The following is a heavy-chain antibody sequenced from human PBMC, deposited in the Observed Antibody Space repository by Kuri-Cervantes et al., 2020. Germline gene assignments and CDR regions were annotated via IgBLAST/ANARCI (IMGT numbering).Heavy chain of an antibody. CDR2: ISWNSSSI. D-gene: IGHD6-19*01. J-gene: IGHJ6*02. CDR1: GFTFDDYA. Sequence: SLKISCAASGFTFDDYAMHWVRQAPGKGLEWVSGISWNSSSIGYADSVKGRFTISRDNAKNSLYLQMNSLRAEDTALYYCAKEAVAGTSYYYGMDVWGQGTTVTVSS. V-gene: IGHV3-9*01. CDR3: AKEAVAGTSYYYGMDV.